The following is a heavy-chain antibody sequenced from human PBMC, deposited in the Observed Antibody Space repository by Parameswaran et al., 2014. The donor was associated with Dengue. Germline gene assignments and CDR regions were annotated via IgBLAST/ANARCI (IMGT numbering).Heavy chain of an antibody. CDR3: ARVGYCSGGSCYSPYYFDA. V-gene: IGHV4-59*01. Sequence: ASETLSLTCSVIGDSISGYFWSWIRQPPGKGLEWIGYIHYSGDTKYNSALKSRVTISVDASQNQFSLNLSSVTAADTALYYCARVGYCSGGSCYSPYYFDAWGQGTLVTVSS. CDR2: IHYSGDT. CDR1: GDSISGYF. J-gene: IGHJ4*02. D-gene: IGHD2-15*01.